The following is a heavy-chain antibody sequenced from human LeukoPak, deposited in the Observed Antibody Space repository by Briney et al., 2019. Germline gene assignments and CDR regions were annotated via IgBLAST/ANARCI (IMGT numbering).Heavy chain of an antibody. V-gene: IGHV4-4*07. J-gene: IGHJ4*02. D-gene: IGHD3-22*01. CDR1: GGSISSYY. CDR3: ARSKAYYDSSGYANDC. CDR2: IYSSGST. Sequence: SETLSLTCTVSGGSISSYYWSWIRQPAGRGLEWIGRIYSSGSTNYDPSLKSRVTMSVDTSKNQFSLKLSSVTAADTAVYYCARSKAYYDSSGYANDCWGQGTLVTVSS.